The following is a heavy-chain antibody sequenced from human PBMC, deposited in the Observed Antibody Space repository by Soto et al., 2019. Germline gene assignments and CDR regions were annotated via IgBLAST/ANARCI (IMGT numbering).Heavy chain of an antibody. Sequence: SETLSLTCAVYGGSFSGYYWSWIRQPPGKGLEWIGEINHTGSTNYNPSLKSRVTISVDTSTNQFSLRLSSVSAADTAVYSCERAPSFEFHNWFDHWGQGTLVTVLL. D-gene: IGHD3-10*01. CDR3: ERAPSFEFHNWFDH. V-gene: IGHV4-34*01. CDR2: INHTGST. J-gene: IGHJ5*02. CDR1: GGSFSGYY.